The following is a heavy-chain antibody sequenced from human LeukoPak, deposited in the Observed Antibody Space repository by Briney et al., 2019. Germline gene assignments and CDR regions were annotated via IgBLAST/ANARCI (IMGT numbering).Heavy chain of an antibody. CDR1: GFTFDDYG. D-gene: IGHD2-21*02. CDR3: AKPPTYYGGDCYGGGYNWFDP. Sequence: GGSLRLSCAASGFTFDDYGLSWVRQVPGKGLEWVSGLNWNCASTGYADSVKGRFTISRDNAKNSLYLQMNSLRAEDTAVYYCAKPPTYYGGDCYGGGYNWFDPWGQGTLVTVSS. J-gene: IGHJ5*02. V-gene: IGHV3-20*04. CDR2: LNWNCAST.